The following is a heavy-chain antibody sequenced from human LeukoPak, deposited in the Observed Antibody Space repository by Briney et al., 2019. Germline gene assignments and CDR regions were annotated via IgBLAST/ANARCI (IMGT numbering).Heavy chain of an antibody. D-gene: IGHD4-17*01. Sequence: PGGSLRLSCAASGFTFSSYGIHWVCQAPGKGLEWVAFIRYDGSNKYYADSVKGRFTISRDNSKNTLYLQMNSLRAEDTAVYYCAKDTHIGYGDPSALYDYWGQGTLVTVSS. CDR2: IRYDGSNK. V-gene: IGHV3-30*02. CDR3: AKDTHIGYGDPSALYDY. J-gene: IGHJ4*02. CDR1: GFTFSSYG.